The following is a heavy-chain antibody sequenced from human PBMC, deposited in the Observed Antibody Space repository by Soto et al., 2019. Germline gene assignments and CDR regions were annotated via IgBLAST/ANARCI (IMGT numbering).Heavy chain of an antibody. CDR1: GGSISIYY. CDR2: IYYSGST. D-gene: IGHD6-13*01. J-gene: IGHJ6*02. V-gene: IGHV4-59*01. Sequence: SXTLSLTFPVSGGSISIYYWSWIRQPPGKGLEWIGYIYYSGSTNYNPSLKSRVTISVDTSKNQFSLKLSSVTAADTAVYYCARSIAAAGLYGMDVWGQGTTVTVSS. CDR3: ARSIAAAGLYGMDV.